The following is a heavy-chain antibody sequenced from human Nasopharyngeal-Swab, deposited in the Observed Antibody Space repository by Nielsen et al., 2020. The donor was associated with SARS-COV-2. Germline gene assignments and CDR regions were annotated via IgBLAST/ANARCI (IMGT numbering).Heavy chain of an antibody. CDR3: ARDGREYYYFDSSEVGFDY. Sequence: GGSLRLSCAASGFIFSSYAIHWVRQAPGKGLEWVTFISYDGRNKYYADSVKGRFTISRDNSKNTLYLQMNSLRAEDTAVYYCARDGREYYYFDSSEVGFDYWGHGTLVTVSS. D-gene: IGHD3-22*01. CDR1: GFIFSSYA. J-gene: IGHJ4*01. CDR2: ISYDGRNK. V-gene: IGHV3-30*04.